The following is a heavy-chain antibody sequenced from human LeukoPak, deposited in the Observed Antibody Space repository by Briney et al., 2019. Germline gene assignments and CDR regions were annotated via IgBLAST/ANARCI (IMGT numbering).Heavy chain of an antibody. J-gene: IGHJ4*02. V-gene: IGHV3-21*01. Sequence: GGSLRLSCAASGFTFSSYSVNWVCQAPGKGLEWVSSIGGSSSYIYYADSVKGRSTISRDNARNSLYLQMNSLRAEDTAVYYCARAAPYYDSSGYYYYFDYWGQGTLVTVSS. CDR1: GFTFSSYS. D-gene: IGHD3-22*01. CDR3: ARAAPYYDSSGYYYYFDY. CDR2: IGGSSSYI.